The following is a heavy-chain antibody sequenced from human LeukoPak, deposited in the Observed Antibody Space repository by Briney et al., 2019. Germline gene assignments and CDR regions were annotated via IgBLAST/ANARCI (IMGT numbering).Heavy chain of an antibody. CDR2: IYPGDSDT. D-gene: IGHD1-26*01. CDR3: PRRAAEWELLYY. Sequence: GESLQISSNAAYCSFTSYWFCWGRQMPGKGLEWMGIIYPGDSDTRYSPSFQGQVTISADKSISTAYLQWSSLRSSDTPMDYFPRRAAEWELLYYSGQGTLVTVSS. CDR1: YCSFTSYW. V-gene: IGHV5-51*01. J-gene: IGHJ4*02.